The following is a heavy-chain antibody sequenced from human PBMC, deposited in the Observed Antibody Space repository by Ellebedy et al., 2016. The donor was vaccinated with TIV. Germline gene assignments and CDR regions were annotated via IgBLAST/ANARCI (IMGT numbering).Heavy chain of an antibody. CDR3: ARDIYDSSGNWYFDL. D-gene: IGHD3-22*01. Sequence: GGSLRFSCAASGFTFSSYGMHWVRQAPGKGLEWVAVIWYDGSNKYYADSVKGRFTISRDNSKNTLYLQMNSLRAEDTAVYYCARDIYDSSGNWYFDLWGRGTLVTVSS. J-gene: IGHJ2*01. CDR1: GFTFSSYG. V-gene: IGHV3-33*01. CDR2: IWYDGSNK.